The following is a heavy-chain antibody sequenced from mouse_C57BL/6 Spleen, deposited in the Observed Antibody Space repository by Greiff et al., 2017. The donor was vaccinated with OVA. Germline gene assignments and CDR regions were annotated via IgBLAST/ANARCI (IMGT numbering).Heavy chain of an antibody. CDR1: GFSFNTYA. V-gene: IGHV10-1*01. CDR2: IRSKSNNYAT. J-gene: IGHJ4*01. Sequence: DAGGGLVQPKGSLKLSCAASGFSFNTYAMNWVRQAPGKGLEWVARIRSKSNNYATYYADSVKDRFTISRDDSESMLYLQMNNLKTEDTAMYYCVRQVYYYGSSYAMDYWGQGTSVTVSS. CDR3: VRQVYYYGSSYAMDY. D-gene: IGHD1-1*01.